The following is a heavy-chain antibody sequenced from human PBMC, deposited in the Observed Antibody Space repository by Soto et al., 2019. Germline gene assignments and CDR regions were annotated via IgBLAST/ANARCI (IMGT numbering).Heavy chain of an antibody. J-gene: IGHJ5*02. Sequence: PGGSLRLSCAAAGFTFSNYWMSWVRQAPGKGLEWVANIKQGGSEEYYVDSVKGRFTISRDNAKNSLYLQMNSLRAEDTAVYYCAVSIVVVPALATPGPWGQGTLVTVS. D-gene: IGHD2-2*01. CDR1: GFTFSNYW. V-gene: IGHV3-7*02. CDR3: AVSIVVVPALATPGP. CDR2: IKQGGSEE.